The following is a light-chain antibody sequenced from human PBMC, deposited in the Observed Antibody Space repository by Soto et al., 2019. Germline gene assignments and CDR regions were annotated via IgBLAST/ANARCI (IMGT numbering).Light chain of an antibody. J-gene: IGLJ2*01. CDR3: SSYAGSTNLV. CDR2: EVT. V-gene: IGLV2-8*01. Sequence: QSALTQPPSASGSPGQSVTISCTGTSSDVGGYNYVSWYQQHPGKAPKLMIHEVTKRPSGVPDRFSGSKSGNTASLTVSGLQAEDEADYYCSSYAGSTNLVFGGWTKLTVL. CDR1: SSDVGGYNY.